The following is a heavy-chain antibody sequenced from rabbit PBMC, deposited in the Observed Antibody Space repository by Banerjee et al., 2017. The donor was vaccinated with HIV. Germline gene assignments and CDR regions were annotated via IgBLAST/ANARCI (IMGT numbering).Heavy chain of an antibody. CDR1: GFDFSSGYY. CDR2: IYVGSSGST. V-gene: IGHV1S40*01. J-gene: IGHJ4*01. D-gene: IGHD1-1*01. CDR3: ARGYASVDL. Sequence: QSLEESGGDLVKPEGSLTLTCTASGFDFSSGYYMCWVRQAPGKGLEWIACIYVGSSGSTYYASWAKGRFTISKTSSTTVTLQMTSLTAADTATYFCARGYASVDLWGPGTLVTVS.